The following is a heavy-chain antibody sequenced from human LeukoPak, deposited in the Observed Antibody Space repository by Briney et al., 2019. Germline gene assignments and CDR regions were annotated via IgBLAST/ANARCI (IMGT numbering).Heavy chain of an antibody. D-gene: IGHD6-19*01. J-gene: IGHJ3*02. CDR2: INSDGSST. CDR3: ARGGSGWPDAFDI. V-gene: IGHV3-74*01. Sequence: GGSLRLSCAASGFTFSSYWMHWVRQAPGKGLVWVSRINSDGSSTSYADSVKGRFTISRDNAKNTLYLQMDSLRAEDTAVYYCARGGSGWPDAFDIWGQGTMVTVSS. CDR1: GFTFSSYW.